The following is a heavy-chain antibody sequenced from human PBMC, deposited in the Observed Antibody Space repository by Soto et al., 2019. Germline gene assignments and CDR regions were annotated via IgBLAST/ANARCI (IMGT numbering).Heavy chain of an antibody. D-gene: IGHD2-15*01. CDR2: INPNSGGT. J-gene: IGHJ5*02. CDR3: ARGRYYCSGGSCSSMVLSPKSWFDP. V-gene: IGHV1-2*02. Sequence: ASVKVSCKASGYTFTGYYMHWVRQAPGQGLEWMGWINPNSGGTNYAQKFQGRVTMTRDTSISTAYMELSRLRPDDTAVYYCARGRYYCSGGSCSSMVLSPKSWFDPWGQGTLVTVSS. CDR1: GYTFTGYY.